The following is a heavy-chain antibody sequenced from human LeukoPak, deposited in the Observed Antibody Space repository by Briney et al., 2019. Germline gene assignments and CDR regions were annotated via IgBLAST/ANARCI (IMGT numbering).Heavy chain of an antibody. CDR1: GYTFTGYY. CDR3: ARETPDYGGNGGNFDY. Sequence: ASVKVSCKASGYTFTGYYMHWVRQAPGQGLEWMGWINPNSGGTNYAQKFQGRVTMTRDTSISTAYMELSRLRSDDTAVYYCARETPDYGGNGGNFDYWGQGTQVTVSS. J-gene: IGHJ4*02. V-gene: IGHV1-2*02. D-gene: IGHD4-23*01. CDR2: INPNSGGT.